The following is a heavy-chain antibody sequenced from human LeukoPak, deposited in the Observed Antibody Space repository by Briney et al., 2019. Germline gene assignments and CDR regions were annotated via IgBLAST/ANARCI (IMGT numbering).Heavy chain of an antibody. V-gene: IGHV4-39*01. CDR3: ARLPMAMGVFDY. CDR2: IYYSGST. Sequence: PSETLSLTCAVSGGSINSSSSYYWGWIRQPPGKGLEWIGSIYYSGSTYHSPSLKSRVTISVDTSKNQFSLKLSSVTAADTAVYYCARLPMAMGVFDYWGQGALVTVSS. D-gene: IGHD3-10*01. CDR1: GGSINSSSSYY. J-gene: IGHJ4*02.